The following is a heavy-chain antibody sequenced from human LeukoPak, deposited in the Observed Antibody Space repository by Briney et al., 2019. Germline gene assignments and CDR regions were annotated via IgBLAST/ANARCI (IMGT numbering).Heavy chain of an antibody. D-gene: IGHD6-19*01. Sequence: GGSLRLSCAASGFTFSSYSMNWVRQAPGKGLEWVSSISSSSSYIYYADSVKGRFTISRDNAKNSLYLQMNSLRAEDTAVYYCARFAVAGDDAFDIWGQGTMVTVSS. CDR3: ARFAVAGDDAFDI. J-gene: IGHJ3*02. V-gene: IGHV3-21*01. CDR2: ISSSSSYI. CDR1: GFTFSSYS.